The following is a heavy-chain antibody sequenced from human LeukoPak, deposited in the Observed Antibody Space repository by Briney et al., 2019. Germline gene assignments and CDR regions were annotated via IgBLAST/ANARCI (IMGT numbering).Heavy chain of an antibody. Sequence: PGGSLRLSCAASGFTFSSYSMNWVRQAPGKGLEWVSSISSSSSYIYYAGSVKGRFTISRDNAKNSLYLQMNSLRAEDTAVYYCASSGYYEEKEIYWGQGTLVTVSS. J-gene: IGHJ4*02. CDR3: ASSGYYEEKEIY. V-gene: IGHV3-21*01. D-gene: IGHD3-22*01. CDR1: GFTFSSYS. CDR2: ISSSSSYI.